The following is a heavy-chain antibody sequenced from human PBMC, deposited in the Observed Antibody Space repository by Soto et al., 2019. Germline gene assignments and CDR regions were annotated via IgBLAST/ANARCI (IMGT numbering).Heavy chain of an antibody. V-gene: IGHV3-30*18. CDR1: GFTFSSYG. D-gene: IGHD6-19*01. CDR2: ISYDGSNK. Sequence: QVQLVESGGGVVQPGRSLRLSCAASGFTFSSYGMHWVRQAPGKGLEWVAVISYDGSNKYYADSVKGRFTISRDNSKNTLYLQMNSLRAEDTAVYYCAKDLPAGGWYNGGCDYWGQGTLVTVSS. J-gene: IGHJ4*02. CDR3: AKDLPAGGWYNGGCDY.